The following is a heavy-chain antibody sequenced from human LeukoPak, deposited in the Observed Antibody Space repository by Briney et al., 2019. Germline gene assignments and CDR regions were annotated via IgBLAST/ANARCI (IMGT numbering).Heavy chain of an antibody. V-gene: IGHV1-69*05. Sequence: GAPVKVSCKASGGTFSSYAISWVRQAPGQGLEWMGGIIPIFGTANYAQKFQGRVTITTDESTSTAYMELSSLRSEDTAVYYCAREGGQTIFGVVRSPVPFDPWGQGTLVTVSS. CDR1: GGTFSSYA. D-gene: IGHD3-3*01. CDR3: AREGGQTIFGVVRSPVPFDP. J-gene: IGHJ5*02. CDR2: IIPIFGTA.